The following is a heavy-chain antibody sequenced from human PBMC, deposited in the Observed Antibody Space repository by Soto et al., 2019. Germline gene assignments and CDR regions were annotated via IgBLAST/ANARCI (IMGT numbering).Heavy chain of an antibody. CDR3: ARVPSVSDYYYYYGMDV. CDR1: GFTFSSYS. J-gene: IGHJ6*02. CDR2: ISSSSSYI. Sequence: PVGSLRLSCAASGFTFSSYSMNWVRQAPGKGLEWVSSISSSSSYIYYADSVKGRFTISRDNAKNSLYLQMNSLRAEDTAVYYCARVPSVSDYYYYYGMDVWGQGTTVTVSS. V-gene: IGHV3-21*01.